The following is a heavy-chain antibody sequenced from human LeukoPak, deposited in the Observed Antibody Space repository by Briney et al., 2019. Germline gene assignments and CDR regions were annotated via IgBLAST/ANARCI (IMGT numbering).Heavy chain of an antibody. CDR1: GGSFSGYY. Sequence: SETLSLTCAVYGGSFSGYYWSWIRQPPGKWLEWIGEINHSGSTNYNPSLKSRVTISVDTSKNQFSLKLSSVTAADTAVYYCARGPAAIYGWFDPWGQGTLVTVSS. D-gene: IGHD2-2*02. CDR2: INHSGST. CDR3: ARGPAAIYGWFDP. J-gene: IGHJ5*02. V-gene: IGHV4-34*01.